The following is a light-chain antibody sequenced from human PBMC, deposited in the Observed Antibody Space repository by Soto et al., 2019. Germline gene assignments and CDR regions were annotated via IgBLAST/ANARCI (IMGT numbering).Light chain of an antibody. CDR1: SSDVGGYNH. Sequence: QSALTQPASVSGSPGQSITISCTGTSSDVGGYNHVSWYQQHPGKAPKLMIYDVTNRPSGVSNRFSGSKSGNTASLTISGLQYEGEVDYLCNSYTSTNTLVFGGGTKVTVL. CDR2: DVT. V-gene: IGLV2-14*03. J-gene: IGLJ2*01. CDR3: NSYTSTNTLV.